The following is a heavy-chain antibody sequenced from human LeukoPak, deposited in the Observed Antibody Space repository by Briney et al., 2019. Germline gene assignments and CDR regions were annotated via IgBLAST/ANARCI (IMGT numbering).Heavy chain of an antibody. CDR1: GVSFNDYY. CDR3: TRMTTGRDY. D-gene: IGHD4-17*01. V-gene: IGHV4-34*01. J-gene: IGHJ4*02. Sequence: SETLSLTCAVSGVSFNDYYWSWVRQTPGKGLEWIGEINHSGYTNDSPSLKSRVTISIDTSRNQFSLNLRSVTAADTGFYYCTRMTTGRDYWGQGTLVTVSS. CDR2: INHSGYT.